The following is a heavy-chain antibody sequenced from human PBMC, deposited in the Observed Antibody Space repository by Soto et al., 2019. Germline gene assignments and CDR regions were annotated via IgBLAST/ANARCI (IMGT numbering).Heavy chain of an antibody. CDR3: AGMPYTSGLRFDP. D-gene: IGHD6-19*01. V-gene: IGHV4-30-2*01. CDR1: GDSYSISTYS. CDR2: IYQSGVT. J-gene: IGHJ5*02. Sequence: SETLSLTCNMSGDSYSISTYSWSWIRQPPGKALQWIGCIYQSGVTSYNPSLASRVSISLDRSNSQCSLKLKSVTAADTAVYFCAGMPYTSGLRFDPWGPGTLVTVSS.